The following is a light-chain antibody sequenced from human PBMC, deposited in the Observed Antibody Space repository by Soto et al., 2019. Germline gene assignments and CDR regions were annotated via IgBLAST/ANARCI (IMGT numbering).Light chain of an antibody. J-gene: IGLJ3*02. CDR1: SSDVGGYNY. CDR2: DVS. CDR3: SSYTSSSTWV. V-gene: IGLV2-14*01. Sequence: QSALIQPASVSGSPGQSITISCTGTSSDVGGYNYVSWYQQHPGKAPKLMIYDVSNRPSGVSNRFSGSKSGNTASLTISGLQAEDEADYYCSSYTSSSTWVFGGGTKLTVI.